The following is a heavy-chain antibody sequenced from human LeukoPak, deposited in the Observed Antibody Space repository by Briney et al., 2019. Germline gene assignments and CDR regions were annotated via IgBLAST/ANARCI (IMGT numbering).Heavy chain of an antibody. Sequence: ASVKVSCKASGYAFTKYGISWVRQAPGQGLEWMGWISGYNGNTNYAQKLQGRVTMTTDTSTSTAYMEVRSLRSDDTAVYYCARDVGNLFGMDAWGQGTTVTVSS. CDR2: ISGYNGNT. J-gene: IGHJ6*02. D-gene: IGHD1-14*01. CDR1: GYAFTKYG. V-gene: IGHV1-18*01. CDR3: ARDVGNLFGMDA.